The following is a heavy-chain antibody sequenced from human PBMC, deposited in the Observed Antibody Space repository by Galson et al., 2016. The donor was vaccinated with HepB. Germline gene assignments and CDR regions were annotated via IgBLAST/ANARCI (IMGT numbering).Heavy chain of an antibody. V-gene: IGHV3-30*03. CDR3: AIDGFDVYSYGLLDF. CDR2: ISYDGNNA. Sequence: SLRLSCAASGFTFRKSGLHWVRQAPGKGLEWVALISYDGNNAYYTDSVKGRFAISRDNSKNTLYLEMNSLRVEDTAVYYCAIDGFDVYSYGLLDFWGQGTLVTISP. CDR1: GFTFRKSG. D-gene: IGHD5-18*01. J-gene: IGHJ4*02.